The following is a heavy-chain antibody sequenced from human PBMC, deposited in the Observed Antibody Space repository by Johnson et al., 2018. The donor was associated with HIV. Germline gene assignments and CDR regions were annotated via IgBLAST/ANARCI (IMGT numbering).Heavy chain of an antibody. Sequence: QVQLVESGGGVVRPGKSLRLSCAASGFTFSSYTMHWVRQAPGKGLEWVAVIRYDGSNKYYADSVKGRFTISRDNSKNTLYLQMNSLRAEDTAVYYCAKVSIVVGTRGAFDIWGQGTMVTVSS. D-gene: IGHD3-22*01. CDR3: AKVSIVVGTRGAFDI. J-gene: IGHJ3*02. V-gene: IGHV3-30*02. CDR2: IRYDGSNK. CDR1: GFTFSSYT.